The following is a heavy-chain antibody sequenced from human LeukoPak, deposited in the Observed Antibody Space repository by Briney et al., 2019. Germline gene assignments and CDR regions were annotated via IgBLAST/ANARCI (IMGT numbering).Heavy chain of an antibody. D-gene: IGHD5-12*01. CDR3: ARGPSGYHNT. J-gene: IGHJ4*02. CDR1: GFTFSSYA. V-gene: IGHV3-23*01. Sequence: GGSLRLSCAASGFTFSSYAMKWVRQAPGKGLEWISTISGSGASTYYADSVKGQFTISRDNSKNTLYLQMNSLRAEDTAVYYCARGPSGYHNTGGQGTLVTVSS. CDR2: ISGSGAST.